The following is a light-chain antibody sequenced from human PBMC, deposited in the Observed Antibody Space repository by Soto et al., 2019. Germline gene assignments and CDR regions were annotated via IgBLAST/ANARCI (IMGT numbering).Light chain of an antibody. CDR3: AAWDDSLSGVV. Sequence: QSVLTQPPSASGTPGQRVTISCSGSSSNIGSNYVYWYQQLPGTAPKLLIYRNDQRPSGVPDRFSGSKSGTSAFLAISGLRSDDEADYYCAAWDDSLSGVVFGGGTKLTV. J-gene: IGLJ3*02. CDR2: RND. CDR1: SSNIGSNY. V-gene: IGLV1-47*01.